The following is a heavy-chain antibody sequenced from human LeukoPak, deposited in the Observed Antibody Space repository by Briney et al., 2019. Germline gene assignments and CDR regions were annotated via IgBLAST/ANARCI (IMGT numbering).Heavy chain of an antibody. CDR3: ARDLAYCGGECYSGDAFDI. D-gene: IGHD2-21*01. Sequence: SCKASGYTFTSYYMHWVRQAPGKGLEWVAVISNDGSKKQYADSVKGRFTISRDNSKNTLYMQMNSLRAEDTDVYYCARDLAYCGGECYSGDAFDIWGQGTMVTVSS. CDR1: GYTFTSYY. J-gene: IGHJ3*02. V-gene: IGHV3-30*04. CDR2: ISNDGSKK.